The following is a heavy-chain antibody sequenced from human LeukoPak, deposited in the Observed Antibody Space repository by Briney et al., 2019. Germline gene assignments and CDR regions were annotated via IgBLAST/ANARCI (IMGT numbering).Heavy chain of an antibody. CDR1: GGSISSGDYY. Sequence: SQTLSLTCTVSGGSISSGDYYWSWIRQPPGKSLEWIGYIYYSGSTYYNPSLKSRVTISVDTSKNQFSLKLSSVTAADTAVYYCVRAGLRMGRTFDYWGQGSLVTVSS. J-gene: IGHJ4*02. V-gene: IGHV4-30-4*08. D-gene: IGHD2-15*01. CDR2: IYYSGST. CDR3: VRAGLRMGRTFDY.